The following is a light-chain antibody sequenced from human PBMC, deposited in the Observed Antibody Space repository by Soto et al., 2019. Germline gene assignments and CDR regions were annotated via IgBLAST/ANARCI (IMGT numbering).Light chain of an antibody. CDR3: QQSYSTPIT. CDR2: AAS. CDR1: QSISNY. J-gene: IGKJ5*01. V-gene: IGKV1-39*01. Sequence: DIQMTQSPSSLSASVGDRVTITCRASQSISNYLNWYQQKPGKAPKLLIYAASSLQSGVPSRFSGSVSGTDFTLTISSLQPEDFATYYCQQSYSTPITFGQGTRLEI.